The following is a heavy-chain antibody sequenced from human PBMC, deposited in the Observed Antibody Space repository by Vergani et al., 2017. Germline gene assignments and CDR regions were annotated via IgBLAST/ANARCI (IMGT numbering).Heavy chain of an antibody. V-gene: IGHV3-23*04. CDR3: ASSLSIAAAGITGVY. CDR1: GFTFGDDA. J-gene: IGHJ4*02. Sequence: EVQLVESGGELVQPGRPLRLSCTASGFTFGDDAISWFRQAPGKGPEWVSAISGSGGSTYYADSVKGRFTISRDNAKNSLYLQMNSLRAEDTAVYYCASSLSIAAAGITGVYWGQGTLVTVSS. CDR2: ISGSGGST. D-gene: IGHD6-13*01.